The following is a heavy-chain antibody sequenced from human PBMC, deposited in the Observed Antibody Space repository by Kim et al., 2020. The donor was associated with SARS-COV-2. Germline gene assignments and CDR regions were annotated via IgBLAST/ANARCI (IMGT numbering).Heavy chain of an antibody. V-gene: IGHV4-39*01. Sequence: TYHHPSLKSRLTISMDTSKNRFSLKVTSVSAADTAVYYCASVRGFAYGVDYWGLGTLVTVSS. CDR3: ASVRGFAYGVDY. CDR2: T. D-gene: IGHD3-10*01. J-gene: IGHJ4*02.